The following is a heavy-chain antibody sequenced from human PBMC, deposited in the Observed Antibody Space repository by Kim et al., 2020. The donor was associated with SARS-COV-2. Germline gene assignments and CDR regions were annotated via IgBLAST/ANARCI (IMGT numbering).Heavy chain of an antibody. CDR2: INTKTGNP. D-gene: IGHD6-13*01. Sequence: ASVKVSCKASGYTFTTYAINWVRQAPGQRLEWMGWINTKTGNPTYAQGFTGRFVFSLDTSVNTAYLEISSLEAGDTAVYYCARDARTIASAPVWHDYWGQGTLFTVSA. CDR3: ARDARTIASAPVWHDY. CDR1: GYTFTTYA. V-gene: IGHV7-4-1*02. J-gene: IGHJ4*02.